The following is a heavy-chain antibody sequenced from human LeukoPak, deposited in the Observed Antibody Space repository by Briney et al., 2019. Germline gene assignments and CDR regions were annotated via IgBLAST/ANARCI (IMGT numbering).Heavy chain of an antibody. CDR2: INHSGST. D-gene: IGHD2-21*02. J-gene: IGHJ4*02. Sequence: SETLSLTCAVYGGSFSGYYWSWIRQPPGKGLEWIGEINHSGSTNYNPSLKSRVTISVDTSKNQFSLKLSSVTAADTAVYYCARLNCGGDCSLYYFDYWGQGTLVTVSS. CDR3: ARLNCGGDCSLYYFDY. V-gene: IGHV4-34*01. CDR1: GGSFSGYY.